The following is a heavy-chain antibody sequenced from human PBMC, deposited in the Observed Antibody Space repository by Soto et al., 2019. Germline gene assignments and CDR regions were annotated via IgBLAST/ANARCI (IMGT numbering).Heavy chain of an antibody. CDR3: AKDTRYADYVRWFDS. CDR2: ITASDGRT. CDR1: GFTFSSYA. Sequence: GGSLRLSCTASGFTFSSYAMTWVRQAPGRGLEGVSGITASDGRTFYADSVKGRFTISRDNSRSTLYLQMNSLRAEDTAVYYCAKDTRYADYVRWFDSWGQGTLVTVSS. V-gene: IGHV3-23*01. D-gene: IGHD4-17*01. J-gene: IGHJ5*01.